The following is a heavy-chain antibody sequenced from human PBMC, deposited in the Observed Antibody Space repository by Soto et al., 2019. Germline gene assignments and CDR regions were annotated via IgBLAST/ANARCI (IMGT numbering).Heavy chain of an antibody. CDR3: ARGDQDIVVPRGAFDI. V-gene: IGHV1-69*13. Sequence: ASVKVSCKASGGTFSSYAISWVRQAPGQGLEWMGGIIPIFGTANYAQKFQGRVTITADESTSTAYMELSSLRSEDTAVYYCARGDQDIVVPRGAFDIWGQGTMVTV. CDR2: IIPIFGTA. D-gene: IGHD3-22*01. J-gene: IGHJ3*02. CDR1: GGTFSSYA.